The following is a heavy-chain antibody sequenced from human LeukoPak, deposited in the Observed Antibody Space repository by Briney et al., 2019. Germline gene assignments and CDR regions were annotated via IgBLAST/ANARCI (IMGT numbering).Heavy chain of an antibody. Sequence: PGGSLRLSCAASGFTFSSYSMNWVRQAPGKGLEWVSSISSSSSYIYYADSVKGRFTISRDNAKNSLYLQMNSLRAEDTAVYYCAKGPASCSYSRIDYWGQGTLVTVSS. CDR3: AKGPASCSYSRIDY. D-gene: IGHD1-26*01. CDR1: GFTFSSYS. J-gene: IGHJ4*02. V-gene: IGHV3-21*01. CDR2: ISSSSSYI.